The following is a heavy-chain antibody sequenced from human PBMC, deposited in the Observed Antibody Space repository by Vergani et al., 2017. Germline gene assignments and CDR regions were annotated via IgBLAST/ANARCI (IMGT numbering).Heavy chain of an antibody. CDR2: IYYSGST. J-gene: IGHJ5*02. V-gene: IGHV4-61*01. CDR1: GGSISSSSYY. Sequence: QLQLQESGPGLVKPSETLSLTCTVSGGSISSSSYYWSWIRQPPGKGLEWIGYIYYSGSTKYNPSLKSRVTLSVDTSKNQFSLKLSSVTAADTAVYYCARSQWELLSWFDPWGQGTLVTVSS. CDR3: ARSQWELLSWFDP. D-gene: IGHD1-26*01.